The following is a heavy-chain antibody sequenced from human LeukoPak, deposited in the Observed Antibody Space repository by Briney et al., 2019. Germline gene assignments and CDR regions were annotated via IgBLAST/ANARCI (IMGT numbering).Heavy chain of an antibody. Sequence: ASVKVSCKPSGYTFTDNALHWVRQAPGQRLEWMGWIRTGNGDTKYSQKFQGRVTLTRDTSASTVYVELNSLRSEDTAVYYCGRGGSGGVDFWGQGTLVTVSS. CDR2: IRTGNGDT. CDR1: GYTFTDNA. V-gene: IGHV1-3*04. D-gene: IGHD2-15*01. CDR3: GRGGSGGVDF. J-gene: IGHJ4*02.